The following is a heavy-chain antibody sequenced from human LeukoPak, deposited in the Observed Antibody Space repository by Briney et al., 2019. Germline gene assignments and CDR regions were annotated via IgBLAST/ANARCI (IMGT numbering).Heavy chain of an antibody. Sequence: GGSLRLSCAASGFTFSSYAMGWVRQAPGKGLEWVSAISGSGGSTYYADSVKGRFTISRDNSKNTLYLQMNSLRAEDTAVYYCAKAGRGYSYRFDYWGQGTLVTVSS. V-gene: IGHV3-23*01. CDR3: AKAGRGYSYRFDY. CDR1: GFTFSSYA. D-gene: IGHD5-18*01. J-gene: IGHJ4*02. CDR2: ISGSGGST.